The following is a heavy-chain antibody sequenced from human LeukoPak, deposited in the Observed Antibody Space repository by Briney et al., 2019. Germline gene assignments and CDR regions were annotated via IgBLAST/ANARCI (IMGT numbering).Heavy chain of an antibody. V-gene: IGHV3-7*01. CDR1: GFTFGRHW. CDR2: MNKGGSET. CDR3: ARDGVAGGFDY. J-gene: IGHJ4*02. Sequence: GGSLRLSCAASGFTFGRHWMSWVRQASGKGLEWVAHMNKGGSETTNVDSVKGRFTISRDDAKNLVFLQMSSLRVEDTAVYYCARDGVAGGFDYWGQGILVTVSS. D-gene: IGHD6-19*01.